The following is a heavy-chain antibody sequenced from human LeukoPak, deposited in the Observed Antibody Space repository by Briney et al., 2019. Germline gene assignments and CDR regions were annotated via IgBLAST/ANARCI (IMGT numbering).Heavy chain of an antibody. CDR3: ARGDYGDYEQVY. V-gene: IGHV4-38-2*02. D-gene: IGHD4-17*01. CDR2: IYHIGST. J-gene: IGHJ4*02. CDR1: GYSISSGYY. Sequence: SETLSLTCTVSGYSISSGYYWGWIRQPPGKGLEWIGSIYHIGSTYYNPSLKSRVTISVDTSKNQFSLKLSSVTAADTAVYYCARGDYGDYEQVYWGQGTMVTVSS.